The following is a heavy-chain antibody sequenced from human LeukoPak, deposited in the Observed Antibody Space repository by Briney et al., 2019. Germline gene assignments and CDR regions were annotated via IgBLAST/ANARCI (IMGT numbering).Heavy chain of an antibody. CDR1: GGSISSGGYY. Sequence: SETLSLTCTVSGGSISSGGYYWSWIRQHPGKGLEWIGYIYYSGSTYYNPSLKSRVTISVDTSKNQFSLKLSSVTAADTVVYYCARDYRGAILVWGQGTTVTVSS. J-gene: IGHJ6*02. CDR3: ARDYRGAILV. D-gene: IGHD3-10*01. V-gene: IGHV4-31*03. CDR2: IYYSGST.